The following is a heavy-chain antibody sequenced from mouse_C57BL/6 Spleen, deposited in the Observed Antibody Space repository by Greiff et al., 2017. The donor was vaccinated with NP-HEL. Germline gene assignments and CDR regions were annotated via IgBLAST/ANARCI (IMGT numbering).Heavy chain of an antibody. V-gene: IGHV1-4*01. J-gene: IGHJ4*01. Sequence: QVQLKESGAELARPGASVKMSCKASGYTFTSYTMHWVKQRPGQGLEWIGYINPSSGYTKYNQKFKDKATLTADKSSSTAYMQLSSLTSEDSAVYYCARGDYDYDRGAMDYWGQGTSVTVSA. CDR3: ARGDYDYDRGAMDY. CDR2: INPSSGYT. D-gene: IGHD2-4*01. CDR1: GYTFTSYT.